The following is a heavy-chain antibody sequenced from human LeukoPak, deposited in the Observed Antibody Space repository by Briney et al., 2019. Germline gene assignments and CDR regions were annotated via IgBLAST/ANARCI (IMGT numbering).Heavy chain of an antibody. V-gene: IGHV3-30-3*01. CDR1: GFTFSSYA. CDR2: ISYDGSNK. CDR3: ARDQGYSDY. Sequence: PGRSLRLSCAASGFTFSSYAMHWVRQAPGKGLEWVAVISYDGSNKYYADSVKGRFTISRDNSKNTLYLQMNSLRTEDTAVYYCARDQGYSDYWGQGTLVTVSS. D-gene: IGHD6-13*01. J-gene: IGHJ4*02.